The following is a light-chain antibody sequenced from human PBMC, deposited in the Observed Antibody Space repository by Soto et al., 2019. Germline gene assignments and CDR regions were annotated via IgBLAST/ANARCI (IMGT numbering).Light chain of an antibody. CDR1: SNDVGYYNY. J-gene: IGLJ1*01. CDR2: EVT. V-gene: IGLV2-8*01. CDR3: SSYADDNIFV. Sequence: QSVLTQPPSASGSPGQSVTISCTGTSNDVGYYNYVSWYQQHPGKAPRLMIYEVTKRPSGVPDRFSGSKSGNTASLTVSGLQAEDEADYYCSSYADDNIFVFGTGTKVTVL.